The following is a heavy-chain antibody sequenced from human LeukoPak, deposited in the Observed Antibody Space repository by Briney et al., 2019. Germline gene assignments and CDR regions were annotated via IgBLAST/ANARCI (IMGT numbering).Heavy chain of an antibody. Sequence: GGSLRLSCAASGFTFSSYGMHWVRQAPGKGLEWVTFIRFDGSNKYYADSVKGRFTISRDDSKNTLYLQMNSLRAEDTAVYYCAKVSGSYFSYYYMDVWGKGTTVTVSS. CDR3: AKVSGSYFSYYYMDV. D-gene: IGHD1-26*01. V-gene: IGHV3-30*02. CDR2: IRFDGSNK. CDR1: GFTFSSYG. J-gene: IGHJ6*03.